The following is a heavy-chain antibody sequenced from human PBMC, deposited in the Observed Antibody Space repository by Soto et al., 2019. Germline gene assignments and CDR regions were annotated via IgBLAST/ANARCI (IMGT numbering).Heavy chain of an antibody. CDR1: GFTVSSNY. CDR2: IYSGGST. J-gene: IGHJ6*02. V-gene: IGHV3-53*01. D-gene: IGHD4-4*01. Sequence: PGGSLRLSCAASGFTVSSNYMSWVRQAPGKGLEWVSVIYSGGSTYYADSVKGRFTISRDNSKNTLYLQMNSLRAEDTAVYYCARAPTVFPYYYYYGMDVWGQGTTVNASS. CDR3: ARAPTVFPYYYYYGMDV.